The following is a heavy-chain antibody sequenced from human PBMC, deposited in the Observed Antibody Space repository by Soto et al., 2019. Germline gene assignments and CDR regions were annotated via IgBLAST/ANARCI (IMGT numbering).Heavy chain of an antibody. Sequence: GGSLRLSCAASGFTFSNAWMSWVRQAPGKGLEWVGRIKSKTDGGTTDYAAPVKGRFTISRDDSKNTLYLQMNSLKTEDTAVYYCTLPPAPYYYYYMDVWGKGTTVTVSS. CDR3: TLPPAPYYYYYMDV. CDR2: IKSKTDGGTT. J-gene: IGHJ6*03. V-gene: IGHV3-15*01. CDR1: GFTFSNAW.